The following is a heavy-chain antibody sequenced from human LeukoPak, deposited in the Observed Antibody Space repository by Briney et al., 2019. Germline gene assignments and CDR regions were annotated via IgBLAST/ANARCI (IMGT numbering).Heavy chain of an antibody. J-gene: IGHJ3*02. V-gene: IGHV3-33*01. CDR1: GFTFSSYG. Sequence: QPGRSLRLSCAASGFTFSSYGMHWVRQAPGKGLEWVAVIWYDGSNKYYADSVKGRFTISRDNSKNTLYLQMNSLRAEDTAVYYCARDPPAFDIWGQGTMVTVSS. CDR2: IWYDGSNK. CDR3: ARDPPAFDI.